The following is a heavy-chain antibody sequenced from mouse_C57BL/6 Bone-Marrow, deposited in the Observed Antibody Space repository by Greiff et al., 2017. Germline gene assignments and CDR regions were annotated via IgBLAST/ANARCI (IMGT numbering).Heavy chain of an antibody. CDR2: IDPNSGGT. V-gene: IGHV1-72*01. D-gene: IGHD3-2*02. Sequence: VQLQESGAELVKPGASVKLSCKASGYTFTSYWMHWVKQRPGRGLEWIGRIDPNSGGTKYNEKFKSKATLTVDKPSSTAYMQLSSLTSEGSAVYDWARQLRLRGAPSGFAYWGQGTLVTVSA. CDR1: GYTFTSYW. J-gene: IGHJ3*01. CDR3: ARQLRLRGAPSGFAY.